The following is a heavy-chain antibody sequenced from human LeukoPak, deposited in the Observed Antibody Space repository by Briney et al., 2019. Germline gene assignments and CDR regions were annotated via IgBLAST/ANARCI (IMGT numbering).Heavy chain of an antibody. J-gene: IGHJ4*02. CDR1: GASVSSSY. Sequence: SETLSLTCTVSGASVSSSYWSWIRQPPGRGLEWIGYIYNRGSTNYNPSLKSRVTISVDTSKNQFSLKLSSVTAADTAMYYCASHYGSGFDYWGQGTLVTVSS. D-gene: IGHD3-10*01. CDR3: ASHYGSGFDY. V-gene: IGHV4-59*02. CDR2: IYNRGST.